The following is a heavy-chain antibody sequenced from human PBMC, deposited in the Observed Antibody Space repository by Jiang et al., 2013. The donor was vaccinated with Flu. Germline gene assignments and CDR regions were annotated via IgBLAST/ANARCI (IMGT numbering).Heavy chain of an antibody. CDR2: IYWNDDK. D-gene: IGHD4-17*01. V-gene: IGHV2-5*01. CDR1: GFSLSTSGVG. J-gene: IGHJ4*02. Sequence: KPTQTLTLTCTFSGFSLSTSGVGVGWIRQPPGKALEWLALIYWNDDKPYSPYLKSRLTITKDTSKNQVVLQMTHMDPVDTVTYYCARALYGDFVGYFDFWGQGILVLRLL. CDR3: ARALYGDFVGYFDF.